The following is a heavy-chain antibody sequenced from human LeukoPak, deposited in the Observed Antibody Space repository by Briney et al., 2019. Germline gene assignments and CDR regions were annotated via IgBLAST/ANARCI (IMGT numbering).Heavy chain of an antibody. CDR2: VNPRSGNA. CDR1: GGTFSSYA. Sequence: GASVTVSCKASGGTFSSYAINWVRQAPGQGLEGMGWVNPRSGNAGYLQKFQGRLTITRDTSVDTAYMDLSSLSSEDTAVYYCARGGVYSNYVGYYYYYMDVWGKGTTVTVSS. V-gene: IGHV1-8*03. CDR3: ARGGVYSNYVGYYYYYMDV. J-gene: IGHJ6*03. D-gene: IGHD4-11*01.